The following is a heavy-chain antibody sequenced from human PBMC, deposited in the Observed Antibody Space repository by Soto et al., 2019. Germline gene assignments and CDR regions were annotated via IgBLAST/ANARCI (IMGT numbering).Heavy chain of an antibody. V-gene: IGHV3-48*01. D-gene: IGHD3-22*01. CDR3: ARDRLLGGLVVPF. Sequence: GGSLRLSCAASGFTFSSYSMNWVRQAPGKGLEWVSYISSSSSTIYYADSVKGRFTISRDNAKNSLYLQMNSLRAEDTAVYYCARDRLLGGLVVPFWGQGTLVTVSS. CDR2: ISSSSSTI. J-gene: IGHJ4*02. CDR1: GFTFSSYS.